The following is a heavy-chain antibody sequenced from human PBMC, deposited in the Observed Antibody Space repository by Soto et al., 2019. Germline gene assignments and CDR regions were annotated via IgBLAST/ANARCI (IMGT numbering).Heavy chain of an antibody. CDR3: ARDQGVGYYGSGSYYNGYYYYGMDV. CDR2: IYYSGST. Sequence: SETLSLTCTVSGGSISSGDYYWSWIRQPPGKGLEWIGYIYYSGSTYYNPSLKSRVTISVDTSKNQFSLKLSSVTAADTAVYYCARDQGVGYYGSGSYYNGYYYYGMDVWGQGTTVTVSS. J-gene: IGHJ6*02. D-gene: IGHD3-10*01. CDR1: GGSISSGDYY. V-gene: IGHV4-30-4*01.